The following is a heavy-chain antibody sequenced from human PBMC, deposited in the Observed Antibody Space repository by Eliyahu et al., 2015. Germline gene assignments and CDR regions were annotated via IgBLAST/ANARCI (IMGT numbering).Heavy chain of an antibody. CDR3: ARDPLALHGMDV. Sequence: QVQLQESGPGLVKPSXTLSLTCTXSGXSISSYYWXWIRQPPGKGLEWIGYIYYXGSTNYNPSLKSRVTISVDTSKNQFSLKLSSVTAADTAVYYCARDPLALHGMDVWGQGTTVTVSS. V-gene: IGHV4-59*01. CDR2: IYYXGST. J-gene: IGHJ6*02. CDR1: GXSISSYY.